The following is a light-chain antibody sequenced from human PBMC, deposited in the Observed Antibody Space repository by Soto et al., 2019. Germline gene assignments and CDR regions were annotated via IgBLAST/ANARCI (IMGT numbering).Light chain of an antibody. V-gene: IGKV3-15*01. CDR2: GAS. J-gene: IGKJ3*01. Sequence: EIEMTHAPATLSVSPGARATLSCRASQSVSSNLAWYQQKPGQAPRLLIYGASTRATGIPARFSGSGSGTEFTLTISSLQSEDFAVYYCQQYNNWVFTFGPGTKVDIK. CDR3: QQYNNWVFT. CDR1: QSVSSN.